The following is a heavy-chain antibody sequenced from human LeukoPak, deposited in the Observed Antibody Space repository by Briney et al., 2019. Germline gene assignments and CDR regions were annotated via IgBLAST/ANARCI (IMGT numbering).Heavy chain of an antibody. CDR1: GFTFSGYW. V-gene: IGHV3-74*01. J-gene: IGHJ4*02. Sequence: QTGGSLRLSCAASGFTFSGYWMHWVRQAPGKGLVWVPRTNRDDNDTSYADSVKGRFTISRDKAKSTLYLQMNSLRVEDTAVYYCARSANYFDTSGQDYWGQGTLVTVSS. D-gene: IGHD3-22*01. CDR3: ARSANYFDTSGQDY. CDR2: TNRDDNDT.